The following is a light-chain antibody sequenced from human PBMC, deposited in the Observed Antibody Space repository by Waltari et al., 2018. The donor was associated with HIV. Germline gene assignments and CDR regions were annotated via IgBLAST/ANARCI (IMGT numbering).Light chain of an antibody. J-gene: IGLJ3*02. CDR3: SSYTSSSSLV. CDR2: DVS. V-gene: IGLV2-14*03. Sequence: QSALTQPAPVSGSPGQSITISCTGTNSDVGGYNYVSWYQQHPGKAPKLMIYDVSNRPSGVSNRFSGSKSGNTASLTISGLQAEDEADYYCSSYTSSSSLVFGGGTKLTVL. CDR1: NSDVGGYNY.